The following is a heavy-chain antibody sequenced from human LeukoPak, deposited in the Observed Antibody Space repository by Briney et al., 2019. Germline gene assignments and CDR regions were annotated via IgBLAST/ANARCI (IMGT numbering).Heavy chain of an antibody. CDR1: GFTFNTYV. D-gene: IGHD1-26*01. CDR2: ISGSGGST. Sequence: GGSLRLSCAASGFTFNTYVMSWVRQAPGKGLEWVSAISGSGGSTYYADSVKGRFTTSRDNSKNTLFLQMNSLRAEDTAVYYCAVIVGSTRPFDYWGQGTLVTVSS. CDR3: AVIVGSTRPFDY. J-gene: IGHJ4*02. V-gene: IGHV3-23*01.